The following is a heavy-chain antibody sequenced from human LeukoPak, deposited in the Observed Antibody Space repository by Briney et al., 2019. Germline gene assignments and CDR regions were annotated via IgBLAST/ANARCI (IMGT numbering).Heavy chain of an antibody. V-gene: IGHV4-59*01. CDR3: ARNGAAAGNYYYYGMDV. D-gene: IGHD6-13*01. Sequence: PSETLSLTCTVSGGSINSYYWSWIRQPPGKGLEWVGYIYYSGNTNYNPSLKSRVIISVDTSKKQFSLKLSLVTAADTAVYYCARNGAAAGNYYYYGMDVWGQGTTLTVSS. CDR2: IYYSGNT. CDR1: GGSINSYY. J-gene: IGHJ6*02.